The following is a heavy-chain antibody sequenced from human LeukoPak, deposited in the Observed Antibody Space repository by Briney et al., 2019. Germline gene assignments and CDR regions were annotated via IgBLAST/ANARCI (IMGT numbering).Heavy chain of an antibody. CDR3: AKDIFSWARDY. CDR2: LAGSDDTT. CDR1: GFTLGRNA. J-gene: IGHJ4*02. V-gene: IGHV3-23*01. D-gene: IGHD3-3*02. Sequence: GGSLRLSCVASGFTLGRNAMSWVRQAPGKGLEWVASLAGSDDTTWYADHVRGRFAISRDTSKSTLYLQMNSLRVEDAAIYYCAKDIFSWARDYWGQGLPVTVS.